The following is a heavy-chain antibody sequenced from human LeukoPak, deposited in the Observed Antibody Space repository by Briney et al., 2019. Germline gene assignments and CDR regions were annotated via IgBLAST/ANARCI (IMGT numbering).Heavy chain of an antibody. J-gene: IGHJ4*02. D-gene: IGHD5-12*01. CDR1: GGSISSYS. CDR2: VYHSGSS. CDR3: VSSYGGYVVDY. Sequence: PSETLSLTCTVSGGSISSYSWNWIRQPPGKGLEWIGLVYHSGSSNYNPSLKSRVTISVDTSKNQFSLNLSSVTAADAADYYSVSSYGGYVVDYWGQGTLVIVSS. V-gene: IGHV4-59*01.